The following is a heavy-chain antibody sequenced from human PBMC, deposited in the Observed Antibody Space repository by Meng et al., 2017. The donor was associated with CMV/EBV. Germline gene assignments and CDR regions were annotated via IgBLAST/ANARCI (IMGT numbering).Heavy chain of an antibody. Sequence: KASGGTCSSYAISWVRQAPGQGLEWMGGIIPIFGTANYAQKFQGRVTITTDESTSTAYMELSSLRSEDTAVYYCAVTVDTAAYYFDYWGQGTLVTVSS. V-gene: IGHV1-69*05. J-gene: IGHJ4*02. CDR3: AVTVDTAAYYFDY. CDR2: IIPIFGTA. D-gene: IGHD5-18*01. CDR1: GGTCSSYA.